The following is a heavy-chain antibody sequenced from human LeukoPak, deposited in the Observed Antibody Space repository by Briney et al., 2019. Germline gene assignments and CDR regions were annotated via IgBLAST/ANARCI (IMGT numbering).Heavy chain of an antibody. J-gene: IGHJ6*03. CDR2: ISSSSSYI. D-gene: IGHD2-15*01. CDR3: ARKDGYYYYMDV. Sequence: PGGSLRLSCAASGFTFSSYSMNWVRQAPGKGLEWVSSISSSSSYIYYADSVKGRFTISRDNAKNSLYLQMNSLRAEDTAVYYCARKDGYYYYMDVWGKGTTVTISS. CDR1: GFTFSSYS. V-gene: IGHV3-21*01.